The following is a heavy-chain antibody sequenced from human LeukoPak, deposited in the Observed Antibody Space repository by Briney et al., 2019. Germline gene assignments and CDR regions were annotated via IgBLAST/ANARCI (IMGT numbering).Heavy chain of an antibody. CDR2: ISYDGSNK. CDR1: GFTFSSYA. Sequence: PGGSLRLSCAASGFTFSSYAMHWVRQAPGKGLEWVAVISYDGSNKYYADSVKGRFTISRDNSKNTLYLQMNSLRAEDTAVYYCARYSSSRGRIFDYWGQGTLVTVSS. CDR3: ARYSSSRGRIFDY. J-gene: IGHJ4*02. D-gene: IGHD6-6*01. V-gene: IGHV3-30-3*01.